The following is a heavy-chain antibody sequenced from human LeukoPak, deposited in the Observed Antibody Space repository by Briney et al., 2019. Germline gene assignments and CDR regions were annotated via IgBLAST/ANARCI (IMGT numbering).Heavy chain of an antibody. CDR3: ARLMTLVRGGLKRLPRSCGMDV. D-gene: IGHD3-10*01. CDR1: GYSFTSYW. Sequence: GESLKISCKGSGYSFTSYWIGWVRQLPGKGLEWMGAIYPGDSDTTYSPSLQGQVTISADKSIRTAYLQWSSLEASDTAIYYCARLMTLVRGGLKRLPRSCGMDVWGQGTTVIVS. CDR2: IYPGDSDT. J-gene: IGHJ6*02. V-gene: IGHV5-51*01.